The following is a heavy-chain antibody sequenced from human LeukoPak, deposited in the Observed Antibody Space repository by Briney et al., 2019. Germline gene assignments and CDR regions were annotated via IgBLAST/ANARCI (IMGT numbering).Heavy chain of an antibody. CDR3: AKAAGRGYNYGDYFDY. CDR2: IIGSGGGT. V-gene: IGHV3-23*01. D-gene: IGHD5-18*01. Sequence: GGSLRLSCAAPGFTFSNPAMSWVRQAPGKGLEWVSAIIGSGGGTYYADSVKGRFSISRDNSKNTLYVQMNSLRAADTTVYYCAKAAGRGYNYGDYFDYWGQGTLVTVSS. CDR1: GFTFSNPA. J-gene: IGHJ4*02.